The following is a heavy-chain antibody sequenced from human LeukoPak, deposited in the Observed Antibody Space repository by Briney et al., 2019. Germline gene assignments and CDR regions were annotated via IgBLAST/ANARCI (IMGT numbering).Heavy chain of an antibody. V-gene: IGHV4-59*01. CDR2: IYYSGSP. D-gene: IGHD4-17*01. J-gene: IGHJ4*02. Sequence: SETLSLTYTVSGGSISNYYWSWIRQPPGKRLEWIGYIYYSGSPNYNPSLKSRVTMSLDTSRNQFSLKLSSVTAADTAVYYCTRTSASTAIDYWGPGTLVTVSS. CDR1: GGSISNYY. CDR3: TRTSASTAIDY.